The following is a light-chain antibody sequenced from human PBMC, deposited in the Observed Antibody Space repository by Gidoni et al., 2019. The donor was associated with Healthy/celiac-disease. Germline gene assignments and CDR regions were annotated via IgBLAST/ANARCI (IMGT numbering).Light chain of an antibody. V-gene: IGKV3-11*01. CDR2: DAS. J-gene: IGKJ4*01. CDR1: QSVSSY. Sequence: EIVLTQSPATLSLSPGERATLSCRASQSVSSYLAWYQQTPGQAPRLLIYDASNRATGIPARFSGSGSGTDFTLTISRLAPEDFAVYYCQQRSNWHGLTFGGGTKVEIK. CDR3: QQRSNWHGLT.